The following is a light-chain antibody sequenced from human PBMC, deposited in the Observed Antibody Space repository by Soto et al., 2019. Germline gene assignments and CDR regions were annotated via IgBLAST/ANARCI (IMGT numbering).Light chain of an antibody. CDR2: DVS. CDR3: CSYAGSYPYV. J-gene: IGLJ1*01. CDR1: SSDVGGYNY. V-gene: IGLV2-11*01. Sequence: QSALTQPRSVSGSPGQSVTISCTGTSSDVGGYNYVSWYQQHPGKAPKLMIYDVSKRPSGVPDRFSGSKSGNTASLNISGLQAEDEAAYYSCSYAGSYPYVFGTGTKLTVL.